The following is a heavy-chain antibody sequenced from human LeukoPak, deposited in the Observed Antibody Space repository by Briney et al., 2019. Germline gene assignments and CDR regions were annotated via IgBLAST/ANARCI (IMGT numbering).Heavy chain of an antibody. CDR2: ISWDGGST. V-gene: IGHV3-43*01. J-gene: IGHJ4*02. CDR3: AKDREMATITWGLGY. CDR1: GFTFDDYT. Sequence: PGGSLGLSCAASGFTFDDYTMHWVRQAPGKGLEWVSLISWDGGSTYYADSVKGRFTISRDNSKNSLYLQMNSLRTEDTALYYCAKDREMATITWGLGYWGQGTLVTVSS. D-gene: IGHD5-24*01.